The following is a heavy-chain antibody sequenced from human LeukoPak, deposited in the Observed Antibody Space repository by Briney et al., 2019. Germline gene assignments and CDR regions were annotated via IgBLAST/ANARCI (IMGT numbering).Heavy chain of an antibody. J-gene: IGHJ4*02. V-gene: IGHV4-4*07. CDR1: GGSISSYY. CDR3: ARSGSDYYDSSGYCDY. Sequence: SETLSLTCTVSGGSISSYYWSWIRQPAGKGLEWIGRIYTSGSTNYNPSLKSRVTMSVDTSKNQFSLKLSSVTAADTAVYYCARSGSDYYDSSGYCDYWGQGTLVTVSS. CDR2: IYTSGST. D-gene: IGHD3-22*01.